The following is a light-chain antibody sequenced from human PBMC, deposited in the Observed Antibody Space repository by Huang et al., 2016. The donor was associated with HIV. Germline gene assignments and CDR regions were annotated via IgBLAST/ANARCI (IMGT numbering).Light chain of an antibody. V-gene: IGKV1-9*01. Sequence: IQLTQSPSSLSASVGDRVTITCRASQGIGRYLVWYQQKPGKAPKLLIYAASTLQRWVPSRFSGSGSGTDLTLTIGSLQPEDFATYYCQQLKTYPITFGPGTQVDIK. CDR2: AAS. CDR1: QGIGRY. J-gene: IGKJ3*01. CDR3: QQLKTYPIT.